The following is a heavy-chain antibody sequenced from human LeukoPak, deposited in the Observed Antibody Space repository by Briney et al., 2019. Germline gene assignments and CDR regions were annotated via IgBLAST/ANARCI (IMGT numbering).Heavy chain of an antibody. V-gene: IGHV1-18*01. CDR2: ISAYNGNT. Sequence: ASVKVSCKASGYTFTSYGISWVRQAPGQGLEWMGWISAYNGNTNYAQKLQGRVTMTTDTSTSTAYMELGSLRSDDTAVYYCARDPFDNWNDVGYYYYMDVWGKGTTVTVSS. D-gene: IGHD1-20*01. CDR3: ARDPFDNWNDVGYYYYMDV. CDR1: GYTFTSYG. J-gene: IGHJ6*03.